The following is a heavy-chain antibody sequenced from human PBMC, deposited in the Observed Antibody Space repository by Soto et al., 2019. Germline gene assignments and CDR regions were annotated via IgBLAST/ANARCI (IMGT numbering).Heavy chain of an antibody. V-gene: IGHV4-31*03. CDR1: GGSISSGGYY. D-gene: IGHD3-16*01. CDR3: ARAEAQIMTNQYYFDY. Sequence: PSETLSLTCTVSGGSISSGGYYWSWIRQHPGKGLEWIGYIYYSGSTYYNPSLKSRFTISVDTSKNQFSLKLSSVTAADTAVYYCARAEAQIMTNQYYFDYWGQGTLVTVSS. CDR2: IYYSGST. J-gene: IGHJ4*02.